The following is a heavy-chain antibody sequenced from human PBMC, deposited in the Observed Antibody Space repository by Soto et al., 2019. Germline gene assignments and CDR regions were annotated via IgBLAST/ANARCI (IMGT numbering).Heavy chain of an antibody. CDR3: ARDGAVADVRGMDF. D-gene: IGHD6-19*01. V-gene: IGHV1-69*08. J-gene: IGHJ6*02. CDR2: IIPILGIA. Sequence: QVQLVQSGAEVKKPGSSVKVSCKASGGTFSSYTISWVRQAPGQGLEWMGRIIPILGIANYAQKFQGRVTITADKSTSTAYMELSSLRSEDTAVYYCARDGAVADVRGMDFWGQGTTVTVSS. CDR1: GGTFSSYT.